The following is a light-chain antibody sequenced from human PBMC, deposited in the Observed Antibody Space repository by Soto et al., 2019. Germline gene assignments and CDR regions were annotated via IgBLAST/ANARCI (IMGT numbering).Light chain of an antibody. CDR2: EVS. CDR1: SNDVGGYAD. J-gene: IGLJ3*02. CDR3: CSYTGNSTPV. V-gene: IGLV2-14*01. Sequence: QSVLTQPASVSGSPGQSITISCTGTSNDVGGYADVSWYQQYPGKAPKLVISEVSNRPSGVSHRFSGSRSGNTASLTISGLQAEDEADYHCCSYTGNSTPVFGGGTKLTVL.